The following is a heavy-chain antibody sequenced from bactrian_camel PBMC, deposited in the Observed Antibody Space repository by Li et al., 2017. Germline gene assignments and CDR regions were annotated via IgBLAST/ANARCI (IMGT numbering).Heavy chain of an antibody. CDR3: TRGTVVAGNPFGFGY. CDR1: GRRYNSKC. J-gene: IGHJ6*01. CDR2: LSTSGGST. V-gene: IGHV3S54*01. Sequence: QLVESGGGSVQAGGSLRLSCTVSGRRYNSKCVGWFRQGPGKERYQREGIAGLSTSGGSTTYHDSVKGRFTISQDNTKSTLYLQLNSLKTEDTAKYYCTRGTVVAGNPFGFGYWGQGTQVTVS. D-gene: IGHD6*01.